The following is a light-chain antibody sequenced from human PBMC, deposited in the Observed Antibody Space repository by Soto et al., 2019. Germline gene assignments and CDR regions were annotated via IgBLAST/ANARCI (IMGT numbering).Light chain of an antibody. V-gene: IGKV3-15*01. CDR1: ESVRSN. CDR2: GAS. CDR3: QQYYDWPTIT. Sequence: EIVMTQSPATLSVPPGDRATLSCRASESVRSNLAWYQQKPGQAPRLLICGASIRAADIPARFSGSGSGTEFTLTISTLQSEDFAVYYCQQYYDWPTITFGQGTRLE. J-gene: IGKJ5*01.